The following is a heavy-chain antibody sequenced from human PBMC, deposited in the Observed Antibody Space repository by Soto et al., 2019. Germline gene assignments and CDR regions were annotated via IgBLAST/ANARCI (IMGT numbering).Heavy chain of an antibody. V-gene: IGHV3-21*01. J-gene: IGHJ5*02. CDR3: AREGALKPFSS. CDR2: ISGTSVYT. Sequence: GGSLRLSCVASGFTYSNYNMNWVRQAPGKGLEWVSHISGTSVYTHYADSVKGRFTISRDNAKNSVYLQMDSLRVEDTAVDYCAREGALKPFSSWGQGALVTVSS. CDR1: GFTYSNYN.